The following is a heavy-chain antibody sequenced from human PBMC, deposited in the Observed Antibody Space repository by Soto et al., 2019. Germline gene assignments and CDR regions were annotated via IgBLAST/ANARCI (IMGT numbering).Heavy chain of an antibody. CDR2: ISYDGSNK. J-gene: IGHJ4*02. CDR1: GFTFSSYG. V-gene: IGHV3-30*18. D-gene: IGHD3-10*01. Sequence: GGSLRLSCAASGFTFSSYGMHWVRQAPGKGLEWVAVISYDGSNKYYADSVKGRFTISRDNSKNTLYLQMNSLRAEDMAVYYCAKDRMVRAFDSWSQETLVTVSS. CDR3: AKDRMVRAFDS.